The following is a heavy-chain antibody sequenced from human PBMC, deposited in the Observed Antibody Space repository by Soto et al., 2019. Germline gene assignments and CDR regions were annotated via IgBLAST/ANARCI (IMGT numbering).Heavy chain of an antibody. CDR2: ISYDGSNK. Sequence: GGSLRLSCAASGFTFSSYAMHWVRQAPGKGLEWVAVISYDGSNKYYADSVKGRFTISRDNSKNTLYLQMNSLRAEDTAVYYCARDVDSPSDYYYYYGMDVWGQGTTVTVSS. J-gene: IGHJ6*02. CDR3: ARDVDSPSDYYYYYGMDV. V-gene: IGHV3-30-3*01. CDR1: GFTFSSYA.